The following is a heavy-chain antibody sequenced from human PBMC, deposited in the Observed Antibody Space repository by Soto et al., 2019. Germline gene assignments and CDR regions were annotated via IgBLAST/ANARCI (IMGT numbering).Heavy chain of an antibody. CDR2: IYYSGST. D-gene: IGHD6-25*01. Sequence: SETLSLTCTVSGTSIGNYYWGWIRQPPGKGLEWIGYIYYSGSTNYNPSLKSRATISVDTSKKQFSLKVKSVTAADTAVYYCASAAQVWLPFDSWGQGTLVTVSS. V-gene: IGHV4-59*01. J-gene: IGHJ4*02. CDR3: ASAAQVWLPFDS. CDR1: GTSIGNYY.